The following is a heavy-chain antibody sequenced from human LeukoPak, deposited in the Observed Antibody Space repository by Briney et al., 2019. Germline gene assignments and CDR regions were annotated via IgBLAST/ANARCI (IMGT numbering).Heavy chain of an antibody. Sequence: PGASLRLSCAASGFIFSNYAMSWVRQAPGKGLXXXXXXXGRGSSTYYADSVKGRFTISRDNPKNTLYLQLNRLRAEDTAVYYCAKWGDYDILTGYYDSDYWGQGTLVTVSS. CDR3: AKWGDYDILTGYYDSDY. CDR2: XXGRGSST. V-gene: IGHV3-23*01. CDR1: GFIFSNYA. D-gene: IGHD3-9*01. J-gene: IGHJ4*02.